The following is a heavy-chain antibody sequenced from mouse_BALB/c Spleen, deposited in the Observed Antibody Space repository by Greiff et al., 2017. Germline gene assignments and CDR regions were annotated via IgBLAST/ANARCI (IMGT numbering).Heavy chain of an antibody. D-gene: IGHD1-1*01. CDR1: GYSITSGYS. V-gene: IGHV3-1*02. Sequence: EVQLVESGPDLVKPSQSLSLTCTVTGYSITSGYSWHWLRQFPGNKLEWMGYIHYSGSTNYNPSLKSRISITRNTSKNQFFLQLNSVTTEDTATYYSARNVYYGSSYAMDYWGQGTSVTVSS. CDR2: IHYSGST. J-gene: IGHJ4*01. CDR3: ARNVYYGSSYAMDY.